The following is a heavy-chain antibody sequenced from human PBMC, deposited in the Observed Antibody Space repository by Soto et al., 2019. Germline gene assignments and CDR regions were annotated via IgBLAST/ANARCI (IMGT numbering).Heavy chain of an antibody. V-gene: IGHV4-59*01. Sequence: NPSETLSLTCTVSGDSISTFYWVWMRQSPGKELEWIGYVYYTGSTNYNPSLKSRVTISVDRSKNQFSLKLTSANAADTAVYYCARGRTVRNYADDSSDYFYFFDYWGQGTQVTVSS. D-gene: IGHD3-22*01. J-gene: IGHJ4*02. CDR1: GDSISTFY. CDR2: VYYTGST. CDR3: ARGRTVRNYADDSSDYFYFFDY.